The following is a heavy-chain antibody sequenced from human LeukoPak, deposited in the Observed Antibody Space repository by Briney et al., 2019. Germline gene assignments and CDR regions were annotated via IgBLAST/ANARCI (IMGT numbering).Heavy chain of an antibody. CDR3: ARRNDYSNYGPYYYYGMDV. Sequence: TSETLSLTCTVSGGSISSSSYYWGWIRQPPGKGLEWIGSIYYSGSTYYNPSLKSRVTISVDTSKNQFSLKLSSVTAADTAVYYCARRNDYSNYGPYYYYGMDVWGQGTTVTVSS. V-gene: IGHV4-39*01. CDR1: GGSISSSSYY. CDR2: IYYSGST. J-gene: IGHJ6*02. D-gene: IGHD4-4*01.